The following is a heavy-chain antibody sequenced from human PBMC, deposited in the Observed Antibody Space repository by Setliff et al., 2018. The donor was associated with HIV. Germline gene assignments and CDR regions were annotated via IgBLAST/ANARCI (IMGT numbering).Heavy chain of an antibody. CDR1: GGSISSSSYY. V-gene: IGHV4-39*07. D-gene: IGHD2-2*01. CDR2: FSYNGRT. CDR3: ARDPGGLYCRSTSCQGGCFDP. Sequence: SETLSLTCTVSGGSISSSSYYWGWLRQPPGKGLEWIGSFSYNGRTYYIPSLKSRVTISVDTSKNQFSLILSSVTAADTAVYYCARDPGGLYCRSTSCQGGCFDPWGQGTLVTVSS. J-gene: IGHJ5*02.